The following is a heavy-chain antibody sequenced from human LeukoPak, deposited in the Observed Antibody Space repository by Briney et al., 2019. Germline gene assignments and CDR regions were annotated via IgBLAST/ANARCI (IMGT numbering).Heavy chain of an antibody. CDR2: ISSSSSYI. V-gene: IGHV3-21*04. CDR3: AKDFRPYDSSGYFDY. J-gene: IGHJ4*02. Sequence: GGSLRLSSAASGFSFSSYSMNWVRQAPGKGLEWVISISSSSSYIYYADSVKGRFTISRDNSKNTLYLQMNSLRAEDTAVYYCAKDFRPYDSSGYFDYWGQGTLVTVSS. CDR1: GFSFSSYS. D-gene: IGHD3-22*01.